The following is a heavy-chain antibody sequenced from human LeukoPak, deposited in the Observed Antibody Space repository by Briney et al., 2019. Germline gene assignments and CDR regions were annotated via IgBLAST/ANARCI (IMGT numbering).Heavy chain of an antibody. Sequence: ASGSLSLTCAVSGGTISYYYRSWIRQAPGKGLEYISHISNNGSTTYNPYLKNRVTTTVNTSKDQFYLKLSSVTAADKALFYFARVPAYCSGGSCYSCAFFAYWGQGTLVTVSS. J-gene: IGHJ4*02. CDR2: ISNNGST. V-gene: IGHV4-59*01. CDR3: ARVPAYCSGGSCYSCAFFAY. D-gene: IGHD2-15*01. CDR1: GGTISYYY.